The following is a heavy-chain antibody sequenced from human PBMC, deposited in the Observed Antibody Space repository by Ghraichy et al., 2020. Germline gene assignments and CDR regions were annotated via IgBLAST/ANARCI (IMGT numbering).Heavy chain of an antibody. D-gene: IGHD4-11*01. CDR3: ARDSNSGGEFDY. Sequence: GESLNISCAASGFTFSSYEMNWVRQAPGKGLEWVSYISGSGSTIYYADSVIGRFTISRDNTKNSLYLQMNSLRAEDTAVYYCARDSNSGGEFDYWGQGTLVTVSS. CDR2: ISGSGSTI. J-gene: IGHJ4*02. CDR1: GFTFSSYE. V-gene: IGHV3-48*03.